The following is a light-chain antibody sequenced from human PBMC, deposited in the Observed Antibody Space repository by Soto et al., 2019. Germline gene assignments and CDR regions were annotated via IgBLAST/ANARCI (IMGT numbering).Light chain of an antibody. V-gene: IGLV2-23*02. Sequence: QSALTQPASVYGSPGQSITISCTGTSSDVGIYDLVAWYQQHPGKAPKLMLYEVSKRPSGVSSRFSGSKSGNTASLTISGLQAEDEADYYCSSYAGIKFFVLGTGTKVTVL. CDR2: EVS. CDR3: SSYAGIKFFV. CDR1: SSDVGIYDL. J-gene: IGLJ1*01.